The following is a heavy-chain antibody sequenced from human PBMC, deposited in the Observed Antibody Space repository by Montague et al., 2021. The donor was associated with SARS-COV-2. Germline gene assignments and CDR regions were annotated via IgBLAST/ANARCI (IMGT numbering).Heavy chain of an antibody. Sequence: SLRLSCSASGFTVSSTYMSWVRQAPGKGLEWISVIYSSGDTYHADSMKDRFTIFRDNSKNKVYLQMHSLRAEDTAVYYCASGMFDTWGQGTLVTVSS. V-gene: IGHV3-66*01. CDR3: ASGMFDT. J-gene: IGHJ5*02. CDR2: IYSSGDT. CDR1: GFTVSSTY.